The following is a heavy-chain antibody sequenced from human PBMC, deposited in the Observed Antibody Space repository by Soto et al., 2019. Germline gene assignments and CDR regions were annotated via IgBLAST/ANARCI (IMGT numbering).Heavy chain of an antibody. J-gene: IGHJ5*02. Sequence: SQTLSPTCAISGDSVSSNSAAWNWNRQSPSRGLEWLGRTYYRSKWYNDYAVSVKRRITINPDTSKNQFSLQLNSVTPEDTAVYYFARGGSSIAVITWFDTWGQGTLVTVSS. CDR1: GDSVSSNSAA. CDR2: TYYRSKWYN. D-gene: IGHD6-19*01. V-gene: IGHV6-1*01. CDR3: ARGGSSIAVITWFDT.